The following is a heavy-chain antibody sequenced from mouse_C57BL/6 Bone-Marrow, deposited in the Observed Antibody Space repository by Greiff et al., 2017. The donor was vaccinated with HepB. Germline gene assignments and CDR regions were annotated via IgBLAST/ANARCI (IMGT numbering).Heavy chain of an antibody. CDR3: ARSLHYYGSPFAY. V-gene: IGHV1-4*01. D-gene: IGHD1-1*01. CDR1: GYTFTSYT. CDR2: INPSSGYT. Sequence: VQLQQSGAELARPGASVKMSCKASGYTFTSYTMHWVKQRPGQGLEWIGYINPSSGYTKYNQKFKDKATLTADKSSSTAYMQLSSLTSKDSAVYYCARSLHYYGSPFAYWGQGTLVTVSA. J-gene: IGHJ3*01.